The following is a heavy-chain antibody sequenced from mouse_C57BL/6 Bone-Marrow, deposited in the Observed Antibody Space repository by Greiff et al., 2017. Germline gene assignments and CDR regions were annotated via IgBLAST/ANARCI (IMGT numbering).Heavy chain of an antibody. CDR2: IDPSDSYT. CDR3: ARWGHGNYWYCDV. Sequence: VQLQQPGAELVMPGASVKLSCKASGYTFTSYWMHWVKQRPGQGLEWIGEIDPSDSYTNYNQKFKGKSTLTVDKSSSTAYMQLSSLTSEDSAVYYCARWGHGNYWYCDVWGTGTTVTVSS. CDR1: GYTFTSYW. J-gene: IGHJ1*03. D-gene: IGHD2-1*01. V-gene: IGHV1-69*01.